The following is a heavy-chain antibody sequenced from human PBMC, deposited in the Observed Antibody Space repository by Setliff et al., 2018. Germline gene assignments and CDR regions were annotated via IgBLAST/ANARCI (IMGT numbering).Heavy chain of an antibody. D-gene: IGHD2-15*01. Sequence: SETLSLTCTLSGDSISRSTYYWGWIRQSPGKGLEWIGTVDRSGNIFYNPSFQGQVTISADKSISTAYVQWRSLKASDTAMYYCARVGTAGGYYFDFWGQGALVTVSS. V-gene: IGHV4-39*07. J-gene: IGHJ4*02. CDR2: VDRSGNI. CDR1: GDSISRSTYY. CDR3: ARVGTAGGYYFDF.